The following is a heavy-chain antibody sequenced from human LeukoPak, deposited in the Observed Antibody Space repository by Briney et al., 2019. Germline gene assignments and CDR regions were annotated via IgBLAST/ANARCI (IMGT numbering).Heavy chain of an antibody. CDR1: GFTFSSYG. V-gene: IGHV3-30*18. CDR2: ISYDGSNK. J-gene: IGHJ4*02. D-gene: IGHD6-13*01. Sequence: PGRSLRLSCAASGFTFSSYGMHWVRQAPGKGLEWVAVISYDGSNKYYADSVKGRFTISRDNSKNTLYLQMNSLRAEDTAVYYCAKATAAAGTEADYWGQGTLVTVSS. CDR3: AKATAAAGTEADY.